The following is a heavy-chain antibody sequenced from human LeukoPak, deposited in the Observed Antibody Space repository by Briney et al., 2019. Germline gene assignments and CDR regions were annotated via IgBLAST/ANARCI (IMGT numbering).Heavy chain of an antibody. J-gene: IGHJ4*02. CDR3: ARDRYGDGFAHFDY. CDR2: ITPSDGA. D-gene: IGHD5-24*01. Sequence: GASVKVSCKASGGTFSSYAISWVRQAPGQGLEWMGWITPSDGANYAQKFQGRVTMTRDTSTSTAYMDLNRLTSDDTAVYFCARDRYGDGFAHFDYWGQGTLVTVSS. CDR1: GGTFSSYA. V-gene: IGHV1-2*02.